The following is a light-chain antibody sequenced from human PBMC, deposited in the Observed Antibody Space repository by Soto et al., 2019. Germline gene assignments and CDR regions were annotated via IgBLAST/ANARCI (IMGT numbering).Light chain of an antibody. CDR1: SSDVGAYNY. V-gene: IGLV2-14*03. CDR2: DVS. CDR3: TSYTSSTTPHYV. J-gene: IGLJ1*01. Sequence: QSVLTQPASVSGSPGQSITLSCTGTSSDVGAYNYVSWCQQHPDKAPKLMVYDVSNRPSGVSSRFSGPKSGNTASLTSSGLQAEDESDDYSTSYTSSTTPHYVFGTGTKLTVL.